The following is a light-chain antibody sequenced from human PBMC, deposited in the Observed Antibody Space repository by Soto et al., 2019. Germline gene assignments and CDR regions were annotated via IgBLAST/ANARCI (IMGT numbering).Light chain of an antibody. J-gene: IGKJ1*01. CDR1: RSISDW. V-gene: IGKV1-5*01. CDR2: DAS. Sequence: DIQMSQSPSTLSPSVGDRVTITCRASRSISDWLAWYQQKPGKAPELLIFDASSLKSGVPSRFSGSGSGTEFTLTISRLQPDDVATYYCLQYSSHSWTFGQGT. CDR3: LQYSSHSWT.